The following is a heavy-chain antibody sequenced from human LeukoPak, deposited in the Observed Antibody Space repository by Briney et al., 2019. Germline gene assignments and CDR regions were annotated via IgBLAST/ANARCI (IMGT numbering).Heavy chain of an antibody. Sequence: ASVKVSCKASGYTFTGYYMHWVRQAPGQGLEWMGWINPNSGGTNYAQKFQGRVTMTRDTSISTAYMELSRLRSDDTAVYYCAASGDWDDGWYFDLWGRGTLVTASS. V-gene: IGHV1-2*02. D-gene: IGHD2-21*02. CDR1: GYTFTGYY. CDR3: AASGDWDDGWYFDL. J-gene: IGHJ2*01. CDR2: INPNSGGT.